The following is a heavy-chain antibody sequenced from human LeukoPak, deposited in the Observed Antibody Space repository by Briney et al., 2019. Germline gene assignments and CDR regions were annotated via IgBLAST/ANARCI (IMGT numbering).Heavy chain of an antibody. CDR1: GFTFSTYE. D-gene: IGHD5-18*01. CDR2: ISGTGTTI. CDR3: ARDGDGYSYGYNWFDP. J-gene: IGHJ5*02. V-gene: IGHV3-48*03. Sequence: GGSLRLSCAASGFTFSTYEMNWVRQAPGKGLEWVSYISGTGTTIYYADSVKGRFTISRDNAKNTLYLQMNSLRAEDTAVYYCARDGDGYSYGYNWFDPWGQGTLVTVSS.